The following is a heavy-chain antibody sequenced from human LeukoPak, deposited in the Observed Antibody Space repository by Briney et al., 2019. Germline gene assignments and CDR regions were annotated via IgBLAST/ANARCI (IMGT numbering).Heavy chain of an antibody. CDR3: ARGGTSYYPSD. Sequence: PGGSLRLSCAASGFTVSRNYMSWVRQTPGKGLEWVSILYFDDYTLYTDSVKGRFTISRDDSKNALNLQMNSLRAEDTALYFCARGGTSYYPSDWGQGTLVTVSS. CDR2: LYFDDYT. V-gene: IGHV3-66*01. D-gene: IGHD3-10*01. CDR1: GFTVSRNY. J-gene: IGHJ4*02.